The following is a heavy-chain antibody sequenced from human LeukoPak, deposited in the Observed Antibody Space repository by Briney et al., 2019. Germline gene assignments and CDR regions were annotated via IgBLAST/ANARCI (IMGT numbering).Heavy chain of an antibody. Sequence: GRSLRLSCAASGFTFSSYGMHWVRQAPGKGLEWVAVILYDGSNKYYADSVKGRFTISRDNSKNTLYLQMNSLRAEDTAIYYCAKDQSGWSGYATPGYWGQGTLVTVSS. CDR1: GFTFSSYG. J-gene: IGHJ4*02. CDR2: ILYDGSNK. V-gene: IGHV3-30*18. D-gene: IGHD5-12*01. CDR3: AKDQSGWSGYATPGY.